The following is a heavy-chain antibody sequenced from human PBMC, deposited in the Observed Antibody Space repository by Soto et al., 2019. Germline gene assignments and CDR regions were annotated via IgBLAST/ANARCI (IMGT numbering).Heavy chain of an antibody. CDR1: GGSISSYY. Sequence: SETLSLTCTVSGGSISSYYWSWIRQPPGKGLEWIGYIYYSGSTNYNPSLKSRVTISVDTSKNQFSLKLSSVTAADTAVYYCARDGVRSPNYYYYYMDVWGKGTTVTVSS. V-gene: IGHV4-59*01. J-gene: IGHJ6*03. CDR2: IYYSGST. D-gene: IGHD2-21*01. CDR3: ARDGVRSPNYYYYYMDV.